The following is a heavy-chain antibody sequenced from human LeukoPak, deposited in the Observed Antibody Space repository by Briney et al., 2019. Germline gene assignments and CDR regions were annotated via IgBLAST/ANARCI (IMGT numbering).Heavy chain of an antibody. CDR2: ISYDGSNK. Sequence: GGSLRLSCAASGFTFSSYAMHWVRQVPGKGLEWVAVISYDGSNKYYADSVKGRFTISRDNSKNTLYLQMNSLRAEDTAVYYCASFYGDYWGQGTLVTVSS. V-gene: IGHV3-30-3*01. D-gene: IGHD2/OR15-2a*01. CDR1: GFTFSSYA. CDR3: ASFYGDY. J-gene: IGHJ4*02.